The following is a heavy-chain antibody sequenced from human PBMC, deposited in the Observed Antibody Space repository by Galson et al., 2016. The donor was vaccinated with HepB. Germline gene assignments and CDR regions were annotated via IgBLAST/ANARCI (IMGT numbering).Heavy chain of an antibody. D-gene: IGHD2-2*01. CDR3: ARGLRLRDSNGVVPPAPDS. J-gene: IGHJ5*01. V-gene: IGHV3-21*06. CDR1: GFTFSTYD. CDR2: ISRGGDDE. Sequence: SLRLSCAASGFTFSTYDMNWVRQAPGKGLEWVSFISRGGDDEYYTDSLRGRFTISRDDTKNSLYLQINSLTVEDTAVYYCARGLRLRDSNGVVPPAPDSWGQRTLVTVSS.